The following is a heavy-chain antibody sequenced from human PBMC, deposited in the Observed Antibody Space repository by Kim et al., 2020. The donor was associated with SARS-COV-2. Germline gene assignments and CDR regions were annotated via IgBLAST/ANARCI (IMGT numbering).Heavy chain of an antibody. CDR1: GFGFSDYY. CDR2: ISGSAIHT. J-gene: IGHJ3*01. CDR3: VRGRGLNWYGSSGFFAF. V-gene: IGHV3-11*05. D-gene: IGHD3-22*01. Sequence: GGSLRLSCTASGFGFSDYYMSWIRQAPGKGLEWVSSISGSAIHTNYADSVQGRFTVSRDNDKNSLFLQMNNLRVDDTAVYFCVRGRGLNWYGSSGFFAF.